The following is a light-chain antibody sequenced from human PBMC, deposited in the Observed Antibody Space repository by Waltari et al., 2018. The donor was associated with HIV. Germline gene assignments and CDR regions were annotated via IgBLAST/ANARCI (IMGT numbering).Light chain of an antibody. Sequence: QPVLTQSPSASGTPGQRVIISCSGSSSNIGSNSVNWYQQLPGTAPKLLIYSNNERPSGVPDRFSGSKSGTSASLAISGLQSEDEADYHCAAWDDSLNGPVFGGGTKLTVL. CDR2: SNN. CDR3: AAWDDSLNGPV. V-gene: IGLV1-44*01. CDR1: SSNIGSNS. J-gene: IGLJ2*01.